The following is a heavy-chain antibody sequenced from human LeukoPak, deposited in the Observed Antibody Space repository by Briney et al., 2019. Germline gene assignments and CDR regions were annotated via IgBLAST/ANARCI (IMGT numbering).Heavy chain of an antibody. CDR2: ISWNSGSI. V-gene: IGHV3-9*03. D-gene: IGHD3-10*01. J-gene: IGHJ4*02. CDR3: VRSPRGAVWYYFDY. CDR1: GFTFDDYA. Sequence: PGGSLRLSCAASGFTFDDYAMHWVRQAPGKGLEWVSGISWNSGSIGYADSVKGRFTISRDNAKSSLYLRMNSLRAEDMALYYCVRSPRGAVWYYFDYWGQGTLVTVSS.